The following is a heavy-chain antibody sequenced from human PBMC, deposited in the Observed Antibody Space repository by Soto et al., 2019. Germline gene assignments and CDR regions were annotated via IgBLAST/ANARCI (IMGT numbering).Heavy chain of an antibody. D-gene: IGHD6-19*01. CDR3: ARHYSSGSRNWFDP. CDR1: GGSMNSSSYF. CDR2: IYYSGST. V-gene: IGHV4-39*01. Sequence: SEALSVTCRVSGGSMNSSSYFWGWVRQPPGKGLEWIGSIYYSGSTYYNPSLRSRVTISVDTSKNQFSLKLSSVTAADTAVFYCARHYSSGSRNWFDPWGQGTLVTVSS. J-gene: IGHJ5*02.